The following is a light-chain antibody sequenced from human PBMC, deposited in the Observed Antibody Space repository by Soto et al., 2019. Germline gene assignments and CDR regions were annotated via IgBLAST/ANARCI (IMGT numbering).Light chain of an antibody. J-gene: IGKJ1*01. CDR1: ETIRNNY. Sequence: QSPGTLSLSPGEGATLSCRASETIRNNYLAWYQQKPGQAPRLLIYGASVRATGVPDRFSGSGSGTDFTLTISRLEPEDFAVYYCQQYGDSTGWTFGQGTKVEIK. CDR2: GAS. V-gene: IGKV3-20*01. CDR3: QQYGDSTGWT.